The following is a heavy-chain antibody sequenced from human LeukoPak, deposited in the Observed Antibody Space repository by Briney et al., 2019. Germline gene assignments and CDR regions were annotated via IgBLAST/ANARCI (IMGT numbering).Heavy chain of an antibody. V-gene: IGHV1-3*01. CDR3: ARAFPVYSGYDLIGLKYGMDV. CDR2: INVGNANT. Sequence: ASVKVSCKASGYSFTNHAIHWVRQAPGQRLEWMGWINVGNANTKYSQMFQGRVTITRDTSANTAYMELSSLRSEDTAVYYCARAFPVYSGYDLIGLKYGMDVWGQGTTVTVSS. J-gene: IGHJ6*02. D-gene: IGHD5-12*01. CDR1: GYSFTNHA.